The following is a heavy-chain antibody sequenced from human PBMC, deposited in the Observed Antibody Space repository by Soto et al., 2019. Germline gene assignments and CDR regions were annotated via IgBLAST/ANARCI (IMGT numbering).Heavy chain of an antibody. CDR1: GYTFTSYG. J-gene: IGHJ4*02. CDR2: INPYNGNT. CDR3: ARDWFGIDY. D-gene: IGHD3-16*01. Sequence: QVQLVQSGAEVKKPGASVKVSCKASGYTFTSYGISWVRQAPGQGLEWMGWINPYNGNTNYAQKLQGRVTMTTDTSTNTTYMELRSRISVDTAVKYRARDWFGIDYWGQGTLVTVSS. V-gene: IGHV1-18*01.